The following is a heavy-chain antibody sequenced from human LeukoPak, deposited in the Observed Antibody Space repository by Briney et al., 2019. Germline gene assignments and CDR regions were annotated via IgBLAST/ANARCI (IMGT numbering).Heavy chain of an antibody. V-gene: IGHV3-23*01. CDR2: ISGSGGAT. J-gene: IGHJ4*02. Sequence: PGGSLRLSCVASGITFSSYAMSWVRQAPGKGLEWVSGISGSGGATYYADSVKGRFTVSRDDPHNTLYLQMNSVRAEDTAVYFCARGGVDHYGSGTYYLMYYFDHWGQGALVTVSS. CDR3: ARGGVDHYGSGTYYLMYYFDH. D-gene: IGHD3-10*01. CDR1: GITFSSYA.